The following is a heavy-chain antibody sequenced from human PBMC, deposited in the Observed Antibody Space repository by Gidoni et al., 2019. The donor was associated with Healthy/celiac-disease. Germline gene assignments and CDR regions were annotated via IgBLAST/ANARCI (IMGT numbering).Heavy chain of an antibody. CDR2: IYHSGST. D-gene: IGHD1-26*01. V-gene: IGHV4-38-2*02. CDR1: GYSISSGYY. Sequence: QVQLQESGPGLVKPSETLSLTCTVSGYSISSGYYWGWIRQPPGKGLEWIGSIYHSGSTYYNPSLKSRVTISVDTSKNQFSLKLSSVTAADTAVYYCARAVVGARGYYYYYGMDVWGQGTTVTVSS. J-gene: IGHJ6*02. CDR3: ARAVVGARGYYYYYGMDV.